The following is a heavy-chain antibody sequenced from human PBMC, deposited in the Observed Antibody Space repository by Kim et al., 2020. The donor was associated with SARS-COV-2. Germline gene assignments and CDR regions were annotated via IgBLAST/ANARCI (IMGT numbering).Heavy chain of an antibody. Sequence: GGSLRLSCAASGFTFSSYGMHWVRQAPGKGLEWVAVISYDGSNKYYADSVKGRFTISRDNSKNTLYLQMNSLRAEDTAVYYCAKVAAAGTTELWGYYFD. D-gene: IGHD6-13*01. CDR2: ISYDGSNK. CDR1: GFTFSSYG. J-gene: IGHJ4*01. V-gene: IGHV3-30*18. CDR3: AKVAAAGTTELWGYYFD.